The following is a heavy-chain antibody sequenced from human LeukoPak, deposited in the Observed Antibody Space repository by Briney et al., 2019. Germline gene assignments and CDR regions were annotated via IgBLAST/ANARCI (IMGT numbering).Heavy chain of an antibody. Sequence: GGSLRLSCAASGFTFRTYWMHWVRQAPGKGLVWVSRISSDGRNTIYPDAVKGRFTISRDNTNNILYLQMNSLRGDDTAVYYCARERDLRGAYCMDVWGKGTRVTVSS. CDR2: ISSDGRNT. D-gene: IGHD5/OR15-5a*01. CDR3: ARERDLRGAYCMDV. CDR1: GFTFRTYW. J-gene: IGHJ6*03. V-gene: IGHV3-74*01.